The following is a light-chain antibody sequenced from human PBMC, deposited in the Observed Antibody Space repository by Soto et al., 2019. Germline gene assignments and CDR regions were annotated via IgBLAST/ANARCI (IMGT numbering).Light chain of an antibody. CDR2: AAS. J-gene: IGKJ1*01. Sequence: DIQMTQSPSSLSASVGDRVTITCRASQGISTCLAWYQQKPGKVPKLLIYAASTLQSGVPSRFSGSGSGTDFTRTISSLQPEDVATYYCQNYNSAPWTFGQGTKVEIK. CDR3: QNYNSAPWT. V-gene: IGKV1-27*01. CDR1: QGISTC.